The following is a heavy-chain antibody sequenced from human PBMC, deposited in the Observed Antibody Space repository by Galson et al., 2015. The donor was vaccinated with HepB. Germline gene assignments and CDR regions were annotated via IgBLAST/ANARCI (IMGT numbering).Heavy chain of an antibody. CDR1: GFTFSSYS. V-gene: IGHV3-21*01. CDR3: ARARVVVVAAMDY. J-gene: IGHJ4*02. CDR2: ISSSSSYI. D-gene: IGHD2-15*01. Sequence: SLRLSCAASGFTFSSYSMNWVRQAPGKGLEWVSSISSSSSYIYYADSVKGRFTISRDNAKNSLYLQMNSLRAEDTAVYYCARARVVVVAAMDYWGQGTLVTVSS.